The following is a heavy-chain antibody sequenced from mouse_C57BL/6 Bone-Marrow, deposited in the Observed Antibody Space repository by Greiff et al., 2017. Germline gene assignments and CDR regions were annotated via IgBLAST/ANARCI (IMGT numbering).Heavy chain of an antibody. CDR2: MHPNGGSP. CDR3: ARAYDYDDYTMDY. V-gene: IGHV1-64*01. Sequence: QVQLKQSGAELVKPGASVKLSCKASGYTFTNYWMHWVKQRPGHGLEWIGMMHPNGGSPDYNEKFKSEATLSVDKSSRTAYMELSSLTSEDAAVYDCARAYDYDDYTMDYWGQGTSVTVSS. CDR1: GYTFTNYW. D-gene: IGHD2-4*01. J-gene: IGHJ4*01.